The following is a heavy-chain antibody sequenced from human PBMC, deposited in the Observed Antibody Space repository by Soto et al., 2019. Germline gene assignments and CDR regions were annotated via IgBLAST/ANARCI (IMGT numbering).Heavy chain of an antibody. D-gene: IGHD2-2*01. CDR1: GGSISSGGYS. J-gene: IGHJ4*02. CDR3: ARGTGDRRYYFDY. V-gene: IGHV4-30-2*01. Sequence: PSETLSLTCAVSGGSISSGGYSWSWIRQPPGKGLEWIGYIYHSGSTYYNPSLKSRVTISVDRSKNQFSLKLSSVTAADTAVYYCARGTGDRRYYFDYWGQGTLVTGSS. CDR2: IYHSGST.